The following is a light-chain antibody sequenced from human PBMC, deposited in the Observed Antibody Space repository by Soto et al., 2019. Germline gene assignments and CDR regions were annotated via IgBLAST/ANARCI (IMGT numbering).Light chain of an antibody. CDR3: QQYNSYHRS. Sequence: DIPMTQSPSTLSASVGDRVTITCRASQRISSWLAWYQQKPGKAPKLLIYKASSLQSGVPSRFSGSGSGTEFTLTISSLQPDDFATYYCQQYNSYHRSFGQGTKVESK. CDR1: QRISSW. CDR2: KAS. V-gene: IGKV1-5*03. J-gene: IGKJ1*01.